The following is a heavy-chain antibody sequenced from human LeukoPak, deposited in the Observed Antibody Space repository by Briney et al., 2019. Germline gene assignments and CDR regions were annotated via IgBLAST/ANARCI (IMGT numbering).Heavy chain of an antibody. D-gene: IGHD6-19*01. CDR1: GGSISSYY. J-gene: IGHJ4*02. V-gene: IGHV4-59*08. CDR2: IYYSGST. Sequence: SETLSLTCTVSGGSISSYYWSWIRQPPGKGLEWMGYIYYSGSTNYNPSLKSRVTISVDTSKNQFSLKLSSVTAADTAVYYCARHLYTAAYSSGWSFDYWGQGTLVTVSS. CDR3: ARHLYTAAYSSGWSFDY.